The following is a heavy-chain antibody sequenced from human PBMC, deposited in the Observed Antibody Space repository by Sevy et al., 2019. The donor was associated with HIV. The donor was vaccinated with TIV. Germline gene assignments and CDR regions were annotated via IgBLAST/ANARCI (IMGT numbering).Heavy chain of an antibody. J-gene: IGHJ4*02. D-gene: IGHD3-22*01. CDR3: ATTHEYYQDNSGYLDF. V-gene: IGHV1-24*01. CDR2: FDPENGET. CDR1: GYTLTEFS. Sequence: GASVKVSCKVSGYTLTEFSTHWVRQAPGKGLEWMGRFDPENGETIYAQKFQGRVTLTEDTSTDTAYMELRSLKSEDTAVYYCATTHEYYQDNSGYLDFWGQGTLVTVSS.